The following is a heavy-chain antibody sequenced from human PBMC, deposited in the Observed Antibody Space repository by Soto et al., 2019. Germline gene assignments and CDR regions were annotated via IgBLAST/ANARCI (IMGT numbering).Heavy chain of an antibody. V-gene: IGHV3-30*18. J-gene: IGHJ4*02. Sequence: HPGGSLRLSCAASGFTFSDHGMHWVRQAPGKGLEWVAVISHDGNSKYYGDSVKGRFTVSRDNSNNMAYLQMNSLRLEDTAMYYCAKQFDLGGLEDYWGQGTLVTVSS. CDR1: GFTFSDHG. CDR2: ISHDGNSK. CDR3: AKQFDLGGLEDY. D-gene: IGHD1-1*01.